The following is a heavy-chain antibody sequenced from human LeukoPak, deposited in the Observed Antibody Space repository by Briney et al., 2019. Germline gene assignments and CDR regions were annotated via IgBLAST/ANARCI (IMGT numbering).Heavy chain of an antibody. CDR1: GGSISTYY. D-gene: IGHD3-22*01. J-gene: IGHJ4*02. Sequence: SETLSLTCTVSGGSISTYYWTWIRQSPGKGLEWIGCAYYSGSTKYNPSLKSRVTISVDTSNRQFSLKLTSVTAADTAMYYCAGWAYDSSGYRLDYWGQGTLVTVSS. CDR2: AYYSGST. CDR3: AGWAYDSSGYRLDY. V-gene: IGHV4-59*01.